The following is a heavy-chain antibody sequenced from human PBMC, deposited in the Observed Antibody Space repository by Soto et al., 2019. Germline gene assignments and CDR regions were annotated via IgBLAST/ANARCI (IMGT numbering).Heavy chain of an antibody. Sequence: GASVKFSCKASGYMFVTYGINWVRQAPGQGLEWMGWISAYNGNTKYAQNLQGRVTMTTDASTSTAYMEMRSLRSDDTAVYYCARDLDGSGSYYTDYWGPGTLVTVSS. J-gene: IGHJ4*02. D-gene: IGHD3-10*01. CDR2: ISAYNGNT. CDR1: GYMFVTYG. CDR3: ARDLDGSGSYYTDY. V-gene: IGHV1-18*01.